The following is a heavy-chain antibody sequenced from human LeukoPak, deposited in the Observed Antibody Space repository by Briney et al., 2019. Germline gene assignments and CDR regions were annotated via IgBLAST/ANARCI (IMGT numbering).Heavy chain of an antibody. J-gene: IGHJ4*02. V-gene: IGHV1-8*01. CDR2: MNPNSGNT. CDR3: ACFGRRDGYIRSSFDY. D-gene: IGHD5-24*01. Sequence: ASVKVSCKASGYTFTSYDINWVRQATGQGLEWMGWMNPNSGNTGYAQKFQGRVTMTRNTSISTAYMELSSLRSEDTAVYYCACFGRRDGYIRSSFDYWGQGTLVTVSS. CDR1: GYTFTSYD.